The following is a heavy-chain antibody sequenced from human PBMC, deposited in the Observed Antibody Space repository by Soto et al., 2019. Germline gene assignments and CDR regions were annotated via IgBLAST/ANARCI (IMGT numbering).Heavy chain of an antibody. V-gene: IGHV3-15*01. CDR1: GFTFSNAW. Sequence: EVQLVESGGGLVKPGGSLRLSCAASGFTFSNAWMSWVRQAPGKGLEWVGRIKSKTDGGTTDYAAPVKGRFTISRDDSKNTLYLQMNSLKTEDTAVYYCTTDRISRAAAGTTYYYYYYMDVWGKGTTVTVSS. CDR2: IKSKTDGGTT. J-gene: IGHJ6*03. D-gene: IGHD6-13*01. CDR3: TTDRISRAAAGTTYYYYYYMDV.